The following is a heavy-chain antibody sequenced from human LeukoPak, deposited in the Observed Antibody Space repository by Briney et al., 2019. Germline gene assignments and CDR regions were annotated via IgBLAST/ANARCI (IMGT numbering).Heavy chain of an antibody. CDR2: ISGSGGST. Sequence: GGSLRLSGAASGFTFSSYAMSWVRKAPGKGLEWVSAISGSGGSTYYADSVKGRFTISRDNSKDTLYLQMNSLRAEDTAVYYCARGFYYDSSGLDYWGQGTLVTVSS. D-gene: IGHD3-22*01. J-gene: IGHJ4*02. CDR1: GFTFSSYA. V-gene: IGHV3-23*01. CDR3: ARGFYYDSSGLDY.